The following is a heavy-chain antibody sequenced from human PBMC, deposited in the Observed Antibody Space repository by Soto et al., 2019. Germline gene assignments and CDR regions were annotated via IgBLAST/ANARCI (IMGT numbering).Heavy chain of an antibody. J-gene: IGHJ3*01. V-gene: IGHV3-7*05. CDR3: ARDVSPGSSSWYFDAFDL. Sequence: EERLVESGGGLVQPGGSLRLSCAASGFTFSSYWMTWVRQAPGKGLEWVANIKKDESKKSYLDSVRGRFTISRDNAKNSLSRQMDSWTAEDTALYYCARDVSPGSSSWYFDAFDLWGQGTMVTVSS. CDR2: IKKDESKK. D-gene: IGHD6-13*01. CDR1: GFTFSSYW.